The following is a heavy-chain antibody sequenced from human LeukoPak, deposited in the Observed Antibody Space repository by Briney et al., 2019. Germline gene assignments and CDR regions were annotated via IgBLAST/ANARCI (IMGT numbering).Heavy chain of an antibody. CDR2: IYYSGST. D-gene: IGHD3-9*01. J-gene: IGHJ4*02. Sequence: SETLSLTCTVSGGSISSGGYSWSWIRQHPGKGLEWIGYIYYSGSTYYNPSLKSRVTISVDTSKNQFSLKLSSVTAADTAVYYCARDGRLGLDYWGQGTLVTVSS. CDR3: ARDGRLGLDY. V-gene: IGHV4-31*03. CDR1: GGSISSGGYS.